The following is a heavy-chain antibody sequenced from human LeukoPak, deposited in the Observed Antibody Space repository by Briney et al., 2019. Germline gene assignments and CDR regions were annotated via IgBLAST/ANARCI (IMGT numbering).Heavy chain of an antibody. J-gene: IGHJ4*02. CDR2: ISSSSSYI. Sequence: PGGSRELSVAAPGLPSISYTWTGVRRPPGKGLSWVSSISSSSSYIYYADSVKGRFTISRDNAKNSLYLQMNSLRAEDTAVYYCARDAWGVVADFDYWGQGTLVTVSS. D-gene: IGHD2-15*01. V-gene: IGHV3-21*01. CDR1: GLPSISYT. CDR3: ARDAWGVVADFDY.